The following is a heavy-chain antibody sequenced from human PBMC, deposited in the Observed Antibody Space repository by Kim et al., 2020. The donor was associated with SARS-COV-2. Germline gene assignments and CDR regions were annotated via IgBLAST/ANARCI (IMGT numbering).Heavy chain of an antibody. D-gene: IGHD6-6*01. J-gene: IGHJ4*02. CDR3: ASLGFESSSSEKNY. V-gene: IGHV3-74*01. Sequence: DSVKGRLTISRDNAKNTLYLQMNSRRAEDTAVYYCASLGFESSSSEKNYWGQGTLVTVSA.